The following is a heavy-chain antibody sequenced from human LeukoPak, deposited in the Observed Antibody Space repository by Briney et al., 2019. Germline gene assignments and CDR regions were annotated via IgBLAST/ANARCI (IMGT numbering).Heavy chain of an antibody. CDR1: GFTLSNHD. J-gene: IGHJ5*02. V-gene: IGHV3-21*01. CDR3: ARADCSSSTCYLRRSWFDP. Sequence: TGGSLRLSCAASGFTLSNHDMNWVRQAPGKGLEWVSSISTSSRYIYYKDSVRGRFTISRDDAKNSLYLEMNSLRAEDTAVYYCARADCSSSTCYLRRSWFDPWGQGTLVTVSS. D-gene: IGHD2-2*01. CDR2: ISTSSRYI.